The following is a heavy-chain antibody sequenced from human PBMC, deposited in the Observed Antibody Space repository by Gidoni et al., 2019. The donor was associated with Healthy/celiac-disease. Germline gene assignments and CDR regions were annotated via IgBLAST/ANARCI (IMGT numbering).Heavy chain of an antibody. Sequence: RPAPGPGLVKPSDTLPLPCTVSGGSISSYYWSWIRQPTGKGLEWIGYIYYNGSTNYNPSLESRVTISVDTSKNQFSLKLSTVTAADTAVYCCARYSGYDLYMDVWGKGTTVTVSS. V-gene: IGHV4-59*08. D-gene: IGHD5-12*01. CDR3: ARYSGYDLYMDV. CDR1: GGSISSYY. J-gene: IGHJ6*03. CDR2: IYYNGST.